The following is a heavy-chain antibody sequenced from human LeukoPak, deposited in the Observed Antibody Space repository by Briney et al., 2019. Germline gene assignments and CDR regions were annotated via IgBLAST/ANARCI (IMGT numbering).Heavy chain of an antibody. J-gene: IGHJ5*02. CDR1: GGSFSGYY. V-gene: IGHV4-34*01. CDR3: ARGKGSGSYYYNWFDP. Sequence: SETLSLTCAVYGGSFSGYYWSWIRQPPGKGLEWMGEINHSGSTNYNPSLKSRVTISVDTSKNQFSLKLSSVTAADTAVYYCARGKGSGSYYYNWFDPWGQGTLVTVSS. D-gene: IGHD3-10*01. CDR2: INHSGST.